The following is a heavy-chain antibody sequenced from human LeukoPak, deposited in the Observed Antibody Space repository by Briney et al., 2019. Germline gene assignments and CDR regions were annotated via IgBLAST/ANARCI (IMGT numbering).Heavy chain of an antibody. CDR2: ISRSSNYI. D-gene: IGHD3-16*02. V-gene: IGHV3-21*01. J-gene: IGHJ3*02. CDR1: GFTFSSYS. CDR3: ARHHLMNYDYVWGSYLRAFDI. Sequence: PGGSLRLSCAASGFTFSSYSMNWVRQAPGKGLEWVSSISRSSNYIYYAVSVKGRFTISRDNAKNSLYLKINSLRAEDTAVYYCARHHLMNYDYVWGSYLRAFDIWGQGTMVTVSS.